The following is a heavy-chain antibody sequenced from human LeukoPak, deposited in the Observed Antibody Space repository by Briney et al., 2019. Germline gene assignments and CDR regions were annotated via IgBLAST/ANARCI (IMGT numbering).Heavy chain of an antibody. Sequence: GGSLRLSCAASGFTFNSYAMIWVRQAPGKGLESISSISTTGDRTYYADSVKGRFTISRDNSKNTLYLQMNSLRAEDTAVYYCAKDRYIVVANWFDPWAREPWSPSPQ. CDR1: GFTFNSYA. CDR2: ISTTGDRT. CDR3: AKDRYIVVANWFDP. J-gene: IGHJ5*02. V-gene: IGHV3-23*01. D-gene: IGHD2-15*01.